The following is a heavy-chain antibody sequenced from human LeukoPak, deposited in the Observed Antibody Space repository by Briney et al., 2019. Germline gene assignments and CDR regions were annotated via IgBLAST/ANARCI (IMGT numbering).Heavy chain of an antibody. CDR2: ISWNSGCI. D-gene: IGHD6-19*01. CDR3: AKEEGRGWRSVDY. V-gene: IGHV3-9*01. J-gene: IGHJ4*02. CDR1: GFTFDDYA. Sequence: DPGRSLRLSCAASGFTFDDYALHWVRQAPGKGLEWVSGISWNSGCIGYADSVKGRFTISRDNAKNSLYLQMNSLRAEDTALYYCAKEEGRGWRSVDYWGQGTLVTVSS.